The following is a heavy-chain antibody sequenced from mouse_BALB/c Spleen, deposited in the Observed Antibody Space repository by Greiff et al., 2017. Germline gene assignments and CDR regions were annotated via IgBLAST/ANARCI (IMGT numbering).Heavy chain of an antibody. Sequence: QVQLQQSGAELAKPGASVKMSCKASGYTFTSYWMHWVKQRPGQGLEWIGYINPSTGYTEYNQKFKDKATLTADKSSSTAYMQLSSLTSEDSAVYYCARGDSYYGNYGGPYWGQGTLVTVSA. V-gene: IGHV1-7*01. J-gene: IGHJ3*01. CDR2: INPSTGYT. CDR3: ARGDSYYGNYGGPY. CDR1: GYTFTSYW. D-gene: IGHD2-10*01.